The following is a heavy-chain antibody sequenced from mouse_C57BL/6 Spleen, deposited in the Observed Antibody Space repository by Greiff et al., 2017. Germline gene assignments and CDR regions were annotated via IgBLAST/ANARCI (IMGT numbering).Heavy chain of an antibody. J-gene: IGHJ1*03. Sequence: QVQLQQSGAELVMPGASVKLSCKASGYTFTSYWMHWVKQRPGQGLEWIGEIDPSDSYTNYNQKFKGKSTLTVDKSSSTAYMQLSSLTSEDSAVYYCARILYYGSSYGYFDVWGTETTVTVSS. CDR1: GYTFTSYW. CDR3: ARILYYGSSYGYFDV. CDR2: IDPSDSYT. V-gene: IGHV1-69*01. D-gene: IGHD1-1*01.